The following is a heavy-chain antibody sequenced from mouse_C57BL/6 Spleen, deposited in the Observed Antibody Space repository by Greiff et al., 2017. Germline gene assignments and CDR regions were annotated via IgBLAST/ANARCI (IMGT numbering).Heavy chain of an antibody. Sequence: QVQLQQPGAELVKPGASVKLSCKASGYTFTSYWMNWVKQRPGQGLEWIGMIHPNSGSTNYNEKFKSKATLTVDKSSSTAYMQLSSLTSEDSAVYYWARDGTLDRAMDYWGQGTSVTVSS. J-gene: IGHJ4*01. CDR1: GYTFTSYW. D-gene: IGHD2-3*01. CDR2: IHPNSGST. V-gene: IGHV1-64*01. CDR3: ARDGTLDRAMDY.